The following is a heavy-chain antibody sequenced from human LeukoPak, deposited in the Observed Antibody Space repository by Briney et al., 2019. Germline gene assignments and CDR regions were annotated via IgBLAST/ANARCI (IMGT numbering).Heavy chain of an antibody. Sequence: SETLSLTCTVSGSSITGYSWSWIRRPPGKGLEWIGNIFYSGSTKYNPSLKSRVTISLDRSKSQFSLKLTSVSAADTAVYYCARAYSGYDPYLYLSCMDVWGQGTTVTVSS. D-gene: IGHD5-12*01. J-gene: IGHJ6*02. CDR2: IFYSGST. CDR3: ARAYSGYDPYLYLSCMDV. CDR1: GSSITGYS. V-gene: IGHV4-59*08.